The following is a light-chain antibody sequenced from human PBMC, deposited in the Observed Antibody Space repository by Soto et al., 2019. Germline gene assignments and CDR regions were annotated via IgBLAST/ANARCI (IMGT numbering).Light chain of an antibody. J-gene: IGLJ2*01. V-gene: IGLV2-23*02. Sequence: QSALTQPASVSGSPGQSITISCIGTSSDVGSYKFVSWYQHHPDKSPKLMIYEVSKRPSGVSNRFSGSKSGNTASLTISGLQADDEADYYCCSYAGSSTFHVVFGGGTKLTVL. CDR2: EVS. CDR3: CSYAGSSTFHVV. CDR1: SSDVGSYKF.